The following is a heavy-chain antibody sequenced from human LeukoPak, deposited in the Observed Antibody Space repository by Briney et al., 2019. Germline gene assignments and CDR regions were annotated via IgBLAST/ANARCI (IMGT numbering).Heavy chain of an antibody. V-gene: IGHV3-30*02. CDR1: GFTFSSYG. Sequence: GGSLRLSCAASGFTFSSYGMHWVRQAPGKGLEWVAFIRYDGSNKYYADSVKGRFTISRDNSKNTLYLQMNSLRAEDTAVYYCAKETGIAAVTLYYFDYWGQGTLVTVSS. D-gene: IGHD6-13*01. CDR3: AKETGIAAVTLYYFDY. J-gene: IGHJ4*02. CDR2: IRYDGSNK.